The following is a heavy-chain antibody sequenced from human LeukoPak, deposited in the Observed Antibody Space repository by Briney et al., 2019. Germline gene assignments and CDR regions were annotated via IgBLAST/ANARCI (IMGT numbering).Heavy chain of an antibody. Sequence: SETLSLTCTVSGGSISSSSYYWGWIRQPPGKGLEWIGRIYSSGSTNFNPSLKSRVTMSVDTSKNQFSLKLSSVTAADTAVYYCARQAVAGTYFDYWGQGTLVTVSS. D-gene: IGHD6-19*01. CDR3: ARQAVAGTYFDY. CDR2: IYSSGST. J-gene: IGHJ4*02. V-gene: IGHV4-39*01. CDR1: GGSISSSSYY.